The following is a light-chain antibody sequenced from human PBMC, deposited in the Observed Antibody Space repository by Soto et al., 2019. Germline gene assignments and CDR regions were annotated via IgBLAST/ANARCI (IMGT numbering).Light chain of an antibody. V-gene: IGLV2-14*01. CDR2: KVS. J-gene: IGLJ1*01. CDR1: SSDVGGYNY. CDR3: SSYTGGNPSYV. Sequence: QSVLTQPASVSGSPGQSITISCTGTSSDVGGYNYVSWYQQYPGRVPKLLIYKVSNRPSGVSNRFSGSKSGNTASLTISGLQAEDEADYYCSSYTGGNPSYVFGTGTKVTV.